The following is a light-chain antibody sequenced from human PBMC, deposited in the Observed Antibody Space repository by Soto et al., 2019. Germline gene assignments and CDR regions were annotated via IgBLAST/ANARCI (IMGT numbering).Light chain of an antibody. J-gene: IGLJ1*01. CDR3: NSYVGSNNYV. V-gene: IGLV2-8*01. CDR1: ASAIGRYNY. CDR2: EVT. Sequence: QSALTQPPSASGSPGQSVTISCIGTASAIGRYNYVSWYQHHPGKAPKLIIYEVTKRPSGVPDRFSGSKSGNTASLTVSGLQADDEADYYCNSYVGSNNYVFGTGTKVTVL.